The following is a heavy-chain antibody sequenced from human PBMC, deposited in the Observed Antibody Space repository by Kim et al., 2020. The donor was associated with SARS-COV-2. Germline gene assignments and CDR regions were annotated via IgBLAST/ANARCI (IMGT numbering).Heavy chain of an antibody. V-gene: IGHV4-59*01. D-gene: IGHD6-13*01. Sequence: SETLSLTCTVSGGSISSYYWSWIRQPPGKGLEWIGYIYYSGSTNYNPSLKSRVTISVDTSKNQFSLKLSSVTAADTAVYYCARVGAAAGFDYWGQGTLVTVSS. CDR3: ARVGAAAGFDY. J-gene: IGHJ4*02. CDR2: IYYSGST. CDR1: GGSISSYY.